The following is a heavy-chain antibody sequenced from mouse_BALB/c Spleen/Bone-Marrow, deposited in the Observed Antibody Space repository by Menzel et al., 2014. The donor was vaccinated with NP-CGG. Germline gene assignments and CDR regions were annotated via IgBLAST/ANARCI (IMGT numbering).Heavy chain of an antibody. CDR1: GFNIKDTY. CDR3: AAYYRYLAWFAY. Sequence: EVQLQQSGAELVKPGASVKLSCTASGFNIKDTYMHRVKQRPEQGLEWIGRIDPANGNTKYDPKFQGKATITADTSSNTAYLQLSSLTSEDTAVYYCAAYYRYLAWFAYWGQGTLVTVSA. V-gene: IGHV14-3*02. D-gene: IGHD2-14*01. CDR2: IDPANGNT. J-gene: IGHJ3*01.